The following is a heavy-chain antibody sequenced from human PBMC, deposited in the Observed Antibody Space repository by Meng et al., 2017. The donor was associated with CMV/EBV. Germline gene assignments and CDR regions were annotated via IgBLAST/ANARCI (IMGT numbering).Heavy chain of an antibody. D-gene: IGHD2-2*02. J-gene: IGHJ4*02. CDR3: ARQKIYCSSTSCYKGGLDY. Sequence: GSLRLSCAVYGGSFSGYYWSWIRQPPGKGLEWIGEINHSGSTNYNPSLKSRVTISVDTSKNQFPLKLSSVTAADTAVYYCARQKIYCSSTSCYKGGLDYWGQGTLVTVSS. CDR1: GGSFSGYY. CDR2: INHSGST. V-gene: IGHV4-34*01.